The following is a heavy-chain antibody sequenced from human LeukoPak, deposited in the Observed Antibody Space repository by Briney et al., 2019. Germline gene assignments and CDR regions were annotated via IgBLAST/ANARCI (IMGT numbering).Heavy chain of an antibody. CDR1: GYSISSDFY. D-gene: IGHD3-10*01. Sequence: SETLSLTCTVSGYSISSDFYWGWIRQPPGKGLEWIGTIYHSGSTYYNPSLKSRVTISLDTSKNQFSLKLTSVTAADTAVYYCARVEEGYGSGRRENYYYYYMDVWGKGTTVTISS. V-gene: IGHV4-38-2*02. CDR2: IYHSGST. J-gene: IGHJ6*03. CDR3: ARVEEGYGSGRRENYYYYYMDV.